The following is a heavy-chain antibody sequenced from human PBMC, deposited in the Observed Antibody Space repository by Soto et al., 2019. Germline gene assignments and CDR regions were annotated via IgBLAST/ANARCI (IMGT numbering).Heavy chain of an antibody. V-gene: IGHV3-23*01. J-gene: IGHJ5*01. CDR3: AKDTRYGDYVRWFDS. CDR2: ITASGGRT. Sequence: EVHLLESGGGLVQPGGSLRLSCTASGFTFGSYAMTWVRQAPGRGLEGVSGITASGGRTYYADSVKGRFTISRDNSKSTLYLLMNSLRAEDTALYYCAKDTRYGDYVRWFDSWGQGTLVTVSS. D-gene: IGHD4-17*01. CDR1: GFTFGSYA.